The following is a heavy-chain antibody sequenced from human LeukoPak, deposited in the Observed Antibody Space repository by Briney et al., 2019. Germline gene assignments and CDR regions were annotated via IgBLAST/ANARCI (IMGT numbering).Heavy chain of an antibody. CDR3: ASFLSYDRAAFDI. CDR1: GFTFSSYS. D-gene: IGHD3-10*02. V-gene: IGHV3-21*01. J-gene: IGHJ3*02. CDR2: ISSSSSYI. Sequence: GGSLRLSRAASGFTFSSYSMNWVRQAPGKGLEWVSSISSSSSYIYYADSVKGRFTISRDNAKNSLYLQMNSLRAEDTAVYYCASFLSYDRAAFDIWGQGTMVTVSS.